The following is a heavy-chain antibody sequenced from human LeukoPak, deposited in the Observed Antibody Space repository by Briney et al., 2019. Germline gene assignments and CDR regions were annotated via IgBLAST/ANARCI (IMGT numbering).Heavy chain of an antibody. D-gene: IGHD1-1*01. CDR2: LSNSSSSI. CDR3: ARGGSGNWNALFDY. V-gene: IGHV3-21*01. J-gene: IGHJ4*02. CDR1: TLRFHNYN. Sequence: GGSLGLLYGASTLRFHNYNMNCARQARGKGLEGVSSLSNSSSSIYYAESVKGRFTISRDNAKNILHLQLNSLSADHTAVYYCARGGSGNWNALFDYWGQGTLVTVSS.